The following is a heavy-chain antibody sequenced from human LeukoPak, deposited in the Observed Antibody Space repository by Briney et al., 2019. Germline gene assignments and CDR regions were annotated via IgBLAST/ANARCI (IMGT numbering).Heavy chain of an antibody. J-gene: IGHJ3*02. CDR3: AKDINMAARLAFDI. Sequence: PGRSLRLSCAASGFTFDDYAMHWVRQAPGKGLEWVSGISWNSGSIGYADSVKGRFTISRVNAKNSLYLQMNSLRAEDTALYYCAKDINMAARLAFDIWGQGTMVTVSS. CDR2: ISWNSGSI. CDR1: GFTFDDYA. D-gene: IGHD6-6*01. V-gene: IGHV3-9*01.